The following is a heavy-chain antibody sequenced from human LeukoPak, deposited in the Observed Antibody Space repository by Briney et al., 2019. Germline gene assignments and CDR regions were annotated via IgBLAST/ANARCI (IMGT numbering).Heavy chain of an antibody. D-gene: IGHD1-1*01. V-gene: IGHV4-59*01. CDR1: GGSISSYY. CDR3: ARGAYSLDYFDY. J-gene: IGHJ4*02. CDR2: IYYSGST. Sequence: SETLSLTCTVSGGSISSYYWSWIRQPPGKGLEWIGYIYYSGSTNSNPSLKSRVTISVDTSKNQFSLKLSSVTAADTAVYFCARGAYSLDYFDYWGQGALVTVSS.